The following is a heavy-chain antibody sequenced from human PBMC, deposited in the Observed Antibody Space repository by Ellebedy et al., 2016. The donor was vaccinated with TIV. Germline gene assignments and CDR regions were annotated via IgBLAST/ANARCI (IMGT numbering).Heavy chain of an antibody. Sequence: GESLKISCAASGFSFTNYAMNWVRQAPGKGLEWVSYISSTGTTIYYADSVKGRFTISRDNGKISLYLQMNSLTAEDTAVYYCASGAYDIWGQGTTVTVSS. J-gene: IGHJ3*02. V-gene: IGHV3-48*04. CDR1: GFSFTNYA. CDR3: ASGAYDI. CDR2: ISSTGTTI.